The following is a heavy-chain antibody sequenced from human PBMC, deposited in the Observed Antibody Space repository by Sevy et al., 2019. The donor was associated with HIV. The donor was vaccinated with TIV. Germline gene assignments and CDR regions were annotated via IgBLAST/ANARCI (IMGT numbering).Heavy chain of an antibody. Sequence: GGSLRLSCAASGFTFSSYAMHWVRQAPGKGLEWVAVTSHDGKYNNYADSVKVRFTISRDNFKNTLYLQMNSLRVEDTAVYFCARLFSCGGDCYYLDYWGQGALVTVSS. J-gene: IGHJ4*02. CDR2: TSHDGKYN. CDR1: GFTFSSYA. D-gene: IGHD2-21*02. CDR3: ARLFSCGGDCYYLDY. V-gene: IGHV3-30*04.